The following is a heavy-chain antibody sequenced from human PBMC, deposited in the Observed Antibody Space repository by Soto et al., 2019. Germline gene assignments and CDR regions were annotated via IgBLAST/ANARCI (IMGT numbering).Heavy chain of an antibody. Sequence: GGSLRLSCVASGFTFSAFAMSWVRQAPGKGLEWVSGISERTGDTYYADSVKGRFTISRDDSKNTLYLQMNSLRAEDTAIYYCARGRDLAFIFDHWGQGTLVTVSS. J-gene: IGHJ4*02. CDR2: ISERTGDT. CDR3: ARGRDLAFIFDH. D-gene: IGHD2-15*01. CDR1: GFTFSAFA. V-gene: IGHV3-23*01.